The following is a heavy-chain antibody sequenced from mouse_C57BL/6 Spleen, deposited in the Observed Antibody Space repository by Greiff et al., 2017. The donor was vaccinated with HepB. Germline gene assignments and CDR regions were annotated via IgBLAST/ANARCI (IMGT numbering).Heavy chain of an antibody. Sequence: EVMLVESGGGLVKPGGSLKLSCAASGFTFSDYGMHWVRQAPEKGLEWVAYISSGSSTIYYADTVKGRFTISRDNAKNTLFLQMTSLRSEDTAMYYCARKSGMVTTAYWYFDVWGTGTTVTVSS. J-gene: IGHJ1*03. CDR1: GFTFSDYG. CDR2: ISSGSSTI. CDR3: ARKSGMVTTAYWYFDV. D-gene: IGHD2-2*01. V-gene: IGHV5-17*01.